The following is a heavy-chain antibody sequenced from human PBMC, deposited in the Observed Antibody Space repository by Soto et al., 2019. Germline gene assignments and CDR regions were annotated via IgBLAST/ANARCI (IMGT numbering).Heavy chain of an antibody. J-gene: IGHJ4*02. D-gene: IGHD1-26*01. V-gene: IGHV1-18*01. CDR2: ISAYNGNT. CDR3: ARTRGGYKKGKYYVDY. Sequence: QVQLVQSGAEVKKPGASVKVSCKASGYTFTSYGISWLRQAPGQGLEWMGWISAYNGNTNYAQKLQGRVTMTTDTSTSTADMELRSLRSDDTAVYYCARTRGGYKKGKYYVDYWGQGTLVTVSS. CDR1: GYTFTSYG.